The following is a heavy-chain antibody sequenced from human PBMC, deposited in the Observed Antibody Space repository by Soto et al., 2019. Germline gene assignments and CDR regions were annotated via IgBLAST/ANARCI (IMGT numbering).Heavy chain of an antibody. CDR3: ARAGADIVVVPAAIPPPRGRDV. V-gene: IGHV1-69*06. CDR2: IIPIFGTA. Sequence: ASVKVSCKASGGTFSSYAISWVRQAPGQGLEWMGGIIPIFGTANYAQKFQGRVTSTADKSTSTAYMELSSLRSEYTAVYYCARAGADIVVVPAAIPPPRGRDVWGQGTTVTVSS. D-gene: IGHD2-2*01. J-gene: IGHJ6*02. CDR1: GGTFSSYA.